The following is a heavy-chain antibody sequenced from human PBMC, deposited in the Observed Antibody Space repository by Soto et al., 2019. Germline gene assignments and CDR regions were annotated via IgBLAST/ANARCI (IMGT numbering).Heavy chain of an antibody. CDR3: ARGGIAVAVPFDY. CDR2: IIPIFGTA. D-gene: IGHD6-19*01. CDR1: GGTFSSYA. Sequence: SVKVSCKASGGTFSSYAISWVRQAPGQGLEWMGGIIPIFGTANYAQKFQGRVTITADESTSTAYMELSSLRSEDTAVYYCARGGIAVAVPFDYWGQGTRVTFXS. V-gene: IGHV1-69*13. J-gene: IGHJ4*02.